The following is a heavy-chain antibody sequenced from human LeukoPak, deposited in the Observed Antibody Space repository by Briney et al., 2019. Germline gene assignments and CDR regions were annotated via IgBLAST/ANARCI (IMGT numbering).Heavy chain of an antibody. V-gene: IGHV4-34*01. Sequence: PSETLSLTCTVSGGSISSYYWSWIRQPPGKGLEWIGEINHSGSTNYNPSLKSRVTISVDTSKNQFSLKLSSVTAADTAVYYCARRGYSGSYKPHIDYWGQGTLVTVSS. CDR1: GGSISSYY. CDR2: INHSGST. D-gene: IGHD1-26*01. CDR3: ARRGYSGSYKPHIDY. J-gene: IGHJ4*02.